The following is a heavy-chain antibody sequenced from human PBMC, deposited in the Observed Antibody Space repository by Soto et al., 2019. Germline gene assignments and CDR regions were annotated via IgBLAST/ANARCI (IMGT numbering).Heavy chain of an antibody. CDR3: ARVDDRAAGKLDWFDP. CDR1: GYTFTSYV. Sequence: ASVKVSCKASGYTFTSYVVSWVRQAPGRGLEWMGWIIPYNGNTNYAQKFQARVTMTTDTSTTTAYMELRSLRSDDTAVYYCARVDDRAAGKLDWFDPWGQGTLVTVS. CDR2: IIPYNGNT. V-gene: IGHV1-18*01. D-gene: IGHD6-13*01. J-gene: IGHJ5*02.